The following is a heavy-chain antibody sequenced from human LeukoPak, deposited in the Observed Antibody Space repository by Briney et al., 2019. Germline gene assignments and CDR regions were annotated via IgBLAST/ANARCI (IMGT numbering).Heavy chain of an antibody. Sequence: ASVKVSCKASGYTFTSYAMHWVRQAPGQRLEWMGWINAGNGNTKYSQKFQGRVTITRDTSASTAYMELSSLRSEGTAVYYCARVAPGWFGESFNWFDPWGQGTLVTVSS. V-gene: IGHV1-3*01. CDR3: ARVAPGWFGESFNWFDP. J-gene: IGHJ5*02. D-gene: IGHD3-10*01. CDR1: GYTFTSYA. CDR2: INAGNGNT.